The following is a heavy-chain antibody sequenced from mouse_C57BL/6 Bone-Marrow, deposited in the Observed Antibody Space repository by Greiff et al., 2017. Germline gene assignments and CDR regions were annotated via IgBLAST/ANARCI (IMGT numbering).Heavy chain of an antibody. CDR2: IDPENGDT. V-gene: IGHV14-4*01. CDR1: GFNIKDDY. CDR3: TRFLYAMDY. J-gene: IGHJ4*01. Sequence: DVQLQESGAELVRPGASVKLSCTASGFNIKDDYMHWVKQRPEQGLEWIGWIDPENGDTEYASKFQGKATITADPSSNTAYLQLSSLTSEDTAVYYCTRFLYAMDYWGQGTSVTVSS.